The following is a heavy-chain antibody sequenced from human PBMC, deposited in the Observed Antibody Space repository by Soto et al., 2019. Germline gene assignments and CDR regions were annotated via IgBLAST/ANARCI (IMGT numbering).Heavy chain of an antibody. CDR3: ARDALNIAAATHFDY. Sequence: PGGSLRLSCAASGFSVTSFYMTWVRQAPGRGLEWVSLIRNDGSASYADSVKGRFTISRDNSKNTLYLQMDSLRAEDTAVYYCARDALNIAAATHFDYWGQGTLVTVSS. CDR2: IRNDGSA. CDR1: GFSVTSFY. J-gene: IGHJ4*02. D-gene: IGHD6-13*01. V-gene: IGHV3-53*01.